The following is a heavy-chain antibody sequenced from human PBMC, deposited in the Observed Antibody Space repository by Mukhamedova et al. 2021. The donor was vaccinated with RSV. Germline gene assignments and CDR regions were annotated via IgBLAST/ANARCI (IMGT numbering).Heavy chain of an antibody. CDR3: AKDGVSGSYLDY. Sequence: GGSTYYADSVKGRFTISRDNSKNTLYLQMNSLRAEATAVYYCAKDGVSGSYLDYWGQGTLVTVSS. V-gene: IGHV3-23*01. CDR2: GGST. D-gene: IGHD1-26*01. J-gene: IGHJ4*02.